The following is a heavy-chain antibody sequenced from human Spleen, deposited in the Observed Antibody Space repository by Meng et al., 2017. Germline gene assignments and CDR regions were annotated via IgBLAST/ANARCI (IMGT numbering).Heavy chain of an antibody. D-gene: IGHD1-26*01. CDR2: INPNSGGT. V-gene: IGHV1-2*06. Sequence: ASVKVSCKASGYTFTSYYMHWVRQAPGQGLEWMGRINPNSGGTNYAQKFQGRVTMTRDTSISTAYMELCRLRSDDTAVYYCARDRIVGATAFDYWGQGTLVTVSS. CDR1: GYTFTSYY. CDR3: ARDRIVGATAFDY. J-gene: IGHJ4*02.